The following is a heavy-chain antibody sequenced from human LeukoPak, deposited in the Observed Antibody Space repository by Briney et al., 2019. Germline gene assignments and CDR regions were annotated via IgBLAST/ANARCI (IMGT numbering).Heavy chain of an antibody. CDR3: ARGNSGYYLYYFDY. Sequence: ASVKFSCQVSGYTFTSYDINWVRQATGQGLEWMGWMNPNNSNTGYAQKFQGRVTMTRNTSISTAYMELSSLRSEDTAVYYCARGNSGYYLYYFDYWGQGTLVTVSS. D-gene: IGHD5-12*01. V-gene: IGHV1-8*01. CDR1: GYTFTSYD. J-gene: IGHJ4*02. CDR2: MNPNNSNT.